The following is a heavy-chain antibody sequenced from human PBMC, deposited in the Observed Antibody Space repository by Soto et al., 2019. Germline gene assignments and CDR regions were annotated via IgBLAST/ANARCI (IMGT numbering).Heavy chain of an antibody. CDR2: ISSSSSSI. D-gene: IGHD2-2*01. CDR1: GFTFSSYS. V-gene: IGHV3-48*04. CDR3: TGYCTGTSFHPLY. J-gene: IGHJ4*02. Sequence: HPGGSLRLSCAASGFTFSSYSMNWVRQAPGKGLEWVSYISSSSSSIYYADSVTGRFTISRDNAKKSLYLQMNSLRAEDTAVYYCTGYCTGTSFHPLYWGQGTLVTVSS.